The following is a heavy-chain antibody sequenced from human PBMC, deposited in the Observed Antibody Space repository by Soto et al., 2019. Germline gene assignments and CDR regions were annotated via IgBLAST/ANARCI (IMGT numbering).Heavy chain of an antibody. V-gene: IGHV3-53*01. CDR2: IYSGGST. CDR1: GFTVSSNY. J-gene: IGHJ3*02. D-gene: IGHD2-21*01. Sequence: GGSLRLSCAASGFTVSSNYMSWVRQAPGKGLEWVSVIYSGGSTYYADSGKGRFTISRDNSKNTLYLQMNSLRAEDTAVYYCASKRVIRADAFDIWGQGTMVTVSS. CDR3: ASKRVIRADAFDI.